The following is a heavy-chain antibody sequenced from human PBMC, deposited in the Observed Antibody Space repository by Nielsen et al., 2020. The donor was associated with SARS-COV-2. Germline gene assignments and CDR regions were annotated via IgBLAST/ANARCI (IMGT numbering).Heavy chain of an antibody. Sequence: SETLSLTCAVYGGSFSGYYWSWIRQHPRKGLEWIGYIYYSGSTNYNPSLKSRVTISVDTSKNQFSLKLSSVTAADTAVYYCARDSGHTVTTHNWFDPWGQGTLVTVSS. V-gene: IGHV4-59*01. J-gene: IGHJ5*02. D-gene: IGHD4-11*01. CDR1: GGSFSGYY. CDR2: IYYSGST. CDR3: ARDSGHTVTTHNWFDP.